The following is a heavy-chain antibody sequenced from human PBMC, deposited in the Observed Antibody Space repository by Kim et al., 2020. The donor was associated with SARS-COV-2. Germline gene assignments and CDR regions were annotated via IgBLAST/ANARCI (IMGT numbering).Heavy chain of an antibody. J-gene: IGHJ4*02. Sequence: GGSRRLSCAASGFTFNSYGTHWVRQAPGKGLEWGAVIIYDGSNKYYADSVKGRFTISRDNSKNTRYLQMNSLRAEETAVYYCAKDGHHWNYDFDYWGQGTLVTVSS. V-gene: IGHV3-30*18. CDR2: IIYDGSNK. D-gene: IGHD1-7*01. CDR3: AKDGHHWNYDFDY. CDR1: GFTFNSYG.